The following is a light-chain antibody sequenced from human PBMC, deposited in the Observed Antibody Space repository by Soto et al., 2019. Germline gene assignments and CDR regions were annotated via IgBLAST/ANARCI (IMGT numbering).Light chain of an antibody. CDR2: GAS. J-gene: IGKJ5*01. CDR1: QSVSSRY. V-gene: IGKV3-20*01. Sequence: EIMFSQSPGTLSLSPGESATLSCRASQSVSSRYLGWYQQRPGQAPRLLIYGASSRATGIPDRFSGSGSGTDFTLTISRLEPEDFAVYYCHQYDNSPLTFGGGTLLEIK. CDR3: HQYDNSPLT.